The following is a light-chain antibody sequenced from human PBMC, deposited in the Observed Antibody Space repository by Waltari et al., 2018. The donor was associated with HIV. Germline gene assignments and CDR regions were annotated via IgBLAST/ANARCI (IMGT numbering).Light chain of an antibody. CDR1: SGSIASSY. CDR3: QSYDTNNVI. V-gene: IGLV6-57*01. J-gene: IGLJ2*01. CDR2: EDY. Sequence: LTQPHSVSESPGKTVTISCTRSSGSIASSYVQWYQKRPGSSPTTVIYEDYQRPSGVPDRFSGSIDSSSNSASLSISGLKTDDEADYYCQSYDTNNVIFGGGTKLTVL.